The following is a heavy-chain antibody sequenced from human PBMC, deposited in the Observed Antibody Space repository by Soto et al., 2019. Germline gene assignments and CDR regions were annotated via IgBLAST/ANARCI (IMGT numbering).Heavy chain of an antibody. D-gene: IGHD6-19*01. Sequence: GGSLRLSCAASGFTFSSYAMSWVRQAPGKGLEWVSAISGSGGSTYYADSVKGRFTISRDNSKNTLYLQMNSLRAEDTAVYYCVKAQYSSGWPPRGWFDPWGQGTLVTVSS. CDR1: GFTFSSYA. CDR2: ISGSGGST. CDR3: VKAQYSSGWPPRGWFDP. J-gene: IGHJ5*02. V-gene: IGHV3-23*01.